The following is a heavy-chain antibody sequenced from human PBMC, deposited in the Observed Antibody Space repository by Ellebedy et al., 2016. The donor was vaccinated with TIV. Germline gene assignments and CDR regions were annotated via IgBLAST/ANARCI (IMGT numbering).Heavy chain of an antibody. Sequence: SETLSLXXTVSGYSISSGYYWGWIRQPPGKGLEWIGSIYHSGSTYYNPSLKSRVTISVDTSKNQFSLKLSSVTAADTAVYYWARGGAVVTPFDYWGQGTLVTVSS. CDR3: ARGGAVVTPFDY. V-gene: IGHV4-38-2*02. J-gene: IGHJ4*02. D-gene: IGHD4-23*01. CDR1: GYSISSGYY. CDR2: IYHSGST.